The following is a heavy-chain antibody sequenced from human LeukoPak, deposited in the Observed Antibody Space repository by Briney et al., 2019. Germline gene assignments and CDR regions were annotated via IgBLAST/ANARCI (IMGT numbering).Heavy chain of an antibody. V-gene: IGHV3-23*01. D-gene: IGHD1-1*01. CDR2: IIGSGDNT. J-gene: IGHJ4*02. CDR3: ARDPRTVRI. Sequence: GGSLRLSCEASGFTFSSYAITWVRQAPGKGLEWVSVIIGSGDNTYYADSVKGRFTISRDNSKNTVYLQMNSLRVEDTAVYYCARDPRTVRIWGQGTLVTVSS. CDR1: GFTFSSYA.